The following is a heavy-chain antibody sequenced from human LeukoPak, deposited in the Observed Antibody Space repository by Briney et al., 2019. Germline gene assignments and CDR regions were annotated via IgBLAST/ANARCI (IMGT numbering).Heavy chain of an antibody. CDR1: GYSFPSYW. D-gene: IGHD4-23*01. CDR3: GTVFYGGNSEDAYDI. V-gene: IGHV5-51*01. Sequence: AESQKISCKGSGYSFPSYWIGGGRQLPGEVLERMGIIYLGDSDSSYSPSFHGHVTISADKSISTDYQQWSSVKASNTAMYYSGTVFYGGNSEDAYDIWGQGTMVTVSS. J-gene: IGHJ3*02. CDR2: IYLGDSDS.